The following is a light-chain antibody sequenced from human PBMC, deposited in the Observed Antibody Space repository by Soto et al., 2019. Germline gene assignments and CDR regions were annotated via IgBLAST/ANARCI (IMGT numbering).Light chain of an antibody. CDR1: QSVSSSY. V-gene: IGKV3-20*01. CDR3: QQYGSSPVT. Sequence: IALTQSPCTLSLSPGERATLSCRASQSVSSSYLAWYQQKPGQAPRLLIYGASSRATGIPDRFSGSGSGTDFTLTISRLEPEDFAVYYCQQYGSSPVTFGQGTKVDIK. CDR2: GAS. J-gene: IGKJ1*01.